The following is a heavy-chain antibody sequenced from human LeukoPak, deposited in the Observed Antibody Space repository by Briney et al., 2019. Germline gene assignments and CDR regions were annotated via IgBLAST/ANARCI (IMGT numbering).Heavy chain of an antibody. Sequence: GGSLRLSCAASGFTFSSYSMNWVRQAPGKGLEWVSVIYSGGSTYYADSVKGRFTISRDNSKNTLYLQMNSLRAEDTAVYYCARDDLRVGYYYGMDVWGQGTTVTVSS. V-gene: IGHV3-66*01. J-gene: IGHJ6*02. CDR2: IYSGGST. D-gene: IGHD1-26*01. CDR1: GFTFSSYS. CDR3: ARDDLRVGYYYGMDV.